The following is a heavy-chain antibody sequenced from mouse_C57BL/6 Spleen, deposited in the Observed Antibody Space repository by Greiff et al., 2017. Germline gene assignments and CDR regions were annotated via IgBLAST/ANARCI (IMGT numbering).Heavy chain of an antibody. CDR2: ISYDGSN. D-gene: IGHD2-5*01. V-gene: IGHV3-6*01. CDR1: GYSITSGYY. Sequence: EVKLQESGPGLVKPSQSLSLTCSVTGYSITSGYYWNWIRQFPGNKLEWMGYISYDGSNNYNPSLKNRISITRYTSKNQFFLKLNSVTTEDTATYYCARVYSNYVFAYWGQGTLVTVSA. CDR3: ARVYSNYVFAY. J-gene: IGHJ3*01.